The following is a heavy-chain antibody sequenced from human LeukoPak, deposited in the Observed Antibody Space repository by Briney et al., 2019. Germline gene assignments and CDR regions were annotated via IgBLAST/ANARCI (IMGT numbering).Heavy chain of an antibody. CDR2: ISGSGGST. CDR1: GFTFSSYA. D-gene: IGHD4-23*01. CDR3: AKAGKAGNYYYYMDV. J-gene: IGHJ6*03. Sequence: PGGSLRLSCAASGFTFSSYAMSWVRQAPGKGLEWVSAISGSGGSTYYADSVKGRFTIPRDNSKNTLYLQMNSLRAEDTAVYYCAKAGKAGNYYYYMDVWGKGTTVTVSS. V-gene: IGHV3-23*01.